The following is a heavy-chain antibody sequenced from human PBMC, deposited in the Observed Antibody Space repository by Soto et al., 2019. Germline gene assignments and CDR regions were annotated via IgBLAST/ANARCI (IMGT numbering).Heavy chain of an antibody. V-gene: IGHV3-30*18. CDR2: ISYDGSNK. D-gene: IGHD3-16*01. CDR1: GFTFSSYG. J-gene: IGHJ3*02. CDR3: AKDYDYIWGGAPFGAFDI. Sequence: GGSLRLSCAASGFTFSSYGMHWVRQAPGKGLEWVAVISYDGSNKYYADSVKGRFTISRDNSKNTLYLQMNSLRAEDTAVYYCAKDYDYIWGGAPFGAFDIWGQGTMVTVSS.